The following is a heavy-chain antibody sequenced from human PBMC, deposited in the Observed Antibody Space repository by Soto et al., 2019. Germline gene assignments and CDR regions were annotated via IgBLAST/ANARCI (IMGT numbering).Heavy chain of an antibody. V-gene: IGHV1-8*01. CDR2: MNPNSGNT. D-gene: IGHD2-8*01. Sequence: ASVKVSCKASGYTFTSYDINWVRQATGQGLEWMGWMNPNSGNTGYAQKFQGRVTMTRNTSISTAYMELSSLRSEDTAVYYCARGSGYCTNGVCHGARYWGQGTLVTVSS. CDR3: ARGSGYCTNGVCHGARY. J-gene: IGHJ4*02. CDR1: GYTFTSYD.